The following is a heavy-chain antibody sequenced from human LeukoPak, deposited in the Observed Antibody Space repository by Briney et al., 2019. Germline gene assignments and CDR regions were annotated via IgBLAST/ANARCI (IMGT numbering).Heavy chain of an antibody. CDR2: IKQDGSEK. D-gene: IGHD3-10*01. CDR1: GIILSSYW. Sequence: GGSLRLSCAASGIILSSYWMSWVRQAPGKGLEWVANIKQDGSEKWYVDAVKGRFSISRDNAKTSLYLQMNSLSVADTAVYYCVTDQTGRHPYFFDYWGQGTLVTVSS. V-gene: IGHV3-7*01. CDR3: VTDQTGRHPYFFDY. J-gene: IGHJ4*02.